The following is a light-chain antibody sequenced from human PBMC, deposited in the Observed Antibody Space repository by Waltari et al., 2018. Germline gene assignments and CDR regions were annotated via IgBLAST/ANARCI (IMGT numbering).Light chain of an antibody. CDR3: QKYGTLPAT. V-gene: IGKV3-20*01. J-gene: IGKJ1*01. CDR2: DAS. CDR1: QSVSRT. Sequence: EIVLTQSPGTLCLSPGDRATLSCRASQSVSRTLAWYQQKPGQAPRLLIYDASTRATGIPDRFSGSGSGKDFSLTISRLEPEDFAVYYCQKYGTLPATFGQGTKVEIK.